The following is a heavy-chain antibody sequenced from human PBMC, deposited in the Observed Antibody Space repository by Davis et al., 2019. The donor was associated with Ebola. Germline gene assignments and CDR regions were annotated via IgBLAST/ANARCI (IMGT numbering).Heavy chain of an antibody. Sequence: GGSLRLSCAASGFTFSSYDMHWVRHATGKGLEWVSAIGTAGDTYYPGSVKGRFTISRENAKHSLYLQMNSLRAGDTAVYYCARGGGVNSSSWYFDGMDVWGQGTTVTVSS. CDR2: IGTAGDT. V-gene: IGHV3-13*01. J-gene: IGHJ6*02. CDR1: GFTFSSYD. D-gene: IGHD6-13*01. CDR3: ARGGGVNSSSWYFDGMDV.